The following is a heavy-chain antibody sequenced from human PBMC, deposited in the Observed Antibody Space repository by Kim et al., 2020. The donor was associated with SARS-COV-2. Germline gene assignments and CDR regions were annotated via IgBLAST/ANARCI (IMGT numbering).Heavy chain of an antibody. Sequence: SYADSVKCRFTISRDNSKNTLYLQMNSLRAEDTAVYYCAREYYYGSGILLWGQGTMVTVSS. J-gene: IGHJ3*01. V-gene: IGHV3-74*01. D-gene: IGHD3-10*01. CDR3: AREYYYGSGILL.